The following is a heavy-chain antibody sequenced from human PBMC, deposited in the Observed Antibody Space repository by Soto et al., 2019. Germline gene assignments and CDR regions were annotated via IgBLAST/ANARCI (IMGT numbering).Heavy chain of an antibody. CDR3: ARKGSGSLVPDS. Sequence: QVQLLESGGGVVQPGRSLRLSCTASGFTFSSYAMHWVRQAPGKGLEWVAVIWYDGSNKYYADYVKGRFTVSRDNSKKTLYLQMNRLRGEDTGVYYCARKGSGSLVPDSWGQGTLVTVSA. D-gene: IGHD3-10*01. CDR1: GFTFSSYA. V-gene: IGHV3-33*01. J-gene: IGHJ5*01. CDR2: IWYDGSNK.